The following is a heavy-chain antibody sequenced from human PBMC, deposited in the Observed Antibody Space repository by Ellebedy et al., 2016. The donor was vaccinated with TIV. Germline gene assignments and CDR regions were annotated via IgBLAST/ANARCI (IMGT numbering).Heavy chain of an antibody. V-gene: IGHV4-39*01. CDR1: GGSINSSNYY. CDR3: ASPYCSGGDCYDNWFDP. Sequence: MPSETLSLTCSVSGGSINSSNYYWAWFRQPPRKGLQWIGSVFHSGSTYYNPSLKSRFSIDVDTSKTQMSLKLTSVTASDTAVYHCASPYCSGGDCYDNWFDPWGQGILVTVSS. J-gene: IGHJ5*02. CDR2: VFHSGST. D-gene: IGHD2-15*01.